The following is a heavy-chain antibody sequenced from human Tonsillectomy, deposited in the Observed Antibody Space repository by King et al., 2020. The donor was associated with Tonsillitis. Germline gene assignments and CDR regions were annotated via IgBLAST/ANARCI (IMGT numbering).Heavy chain of an antibody. V-gene: IGHV4-59*01. Sequence: VQLQESGPGLVKPSESLSLTCTVSGGSISDYYWSWIRQPPRTVLEWIGYTYDSGSTKYTPSPRCGVIMSGDTAKNQFSLKLVSVTAADTAFYYFAGDCGGSCYSYWYFDLWGRGTLVTVSS. CDR2: TYDSGST. D-gene: IGHD2-21*02. J-gene: IGHJ2*01. CDR1: GGSISDYY. CDR3: AGDCGGSCYSYWYFDL.